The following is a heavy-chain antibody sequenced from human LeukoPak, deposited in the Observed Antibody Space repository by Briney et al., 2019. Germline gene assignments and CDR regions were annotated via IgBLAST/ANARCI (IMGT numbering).Heavy chain of an antibody. CDR1: GFTFSSYA. Sequence: GGSLRLSCAASGFTFSSYAMSWVRQAPGKGLEWVSTISGSSGITNYADSVKGRFTISRDNSENTLYLQMNSLRAEDTAVYYCARQQWLDSEGLGYWGQGTLVTVSS. CDR3: ARQQWLDSEGLGY. D-gene: IGHD6-19*01. V-gene: IGHV3-23*01. CDR2: ISGSSGIT. J-gene: IGHJ4*02.